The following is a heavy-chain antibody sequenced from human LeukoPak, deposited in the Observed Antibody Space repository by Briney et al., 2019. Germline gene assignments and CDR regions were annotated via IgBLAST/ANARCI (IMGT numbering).Heavy chain of an antibody. CDR3: ARSPYYCTNGVCLYFDY. V-gene: IGHV1-2*02. D-gene: IGHD2-8*01. Sequence: ASVKVSCKASGYTFTGYYMHWVRQAPGQGLEWMGWINPNSGGTNYAQKFQGRVTMTRDTSISTAYMELSRLRSDDTAVYYCARSPYYCTNGVCLYFDYWGQGTLVTVSS. J-gene: IGHJ4*02. CDR1: GYTFTGYY. CDR2: INPNSGGT.